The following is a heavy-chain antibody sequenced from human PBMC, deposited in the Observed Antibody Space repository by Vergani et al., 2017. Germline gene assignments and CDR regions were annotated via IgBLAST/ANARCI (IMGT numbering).Heavy chain of an antibody. V-gene: IGHV3-23*01. Sequence: EVQLLESGGGLVQPGGSLRLSCAASGFTFSSYAMSWVRQAPGKGLEWVSAISGSGGSTYYADSVKGRFTISRDNSKNTLYLQMNSLRAEDTAVYYCASIAAAGIWGGSRYYFDYWGQGTLVTVSS. CDR1: GFTFSSYA. J-gene: IGHJ4*02. D-gene: IGHD6-13*01. CDR2: ISGSGGST. CDR3: ASIAAAGIWGGSRYYFDY.